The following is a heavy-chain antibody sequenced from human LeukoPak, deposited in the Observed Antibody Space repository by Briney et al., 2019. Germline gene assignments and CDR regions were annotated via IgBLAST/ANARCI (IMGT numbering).Heavy chain of an antibody. Sequence: GESLKISCKGSGYSFTSYWIAWVRQMPGNGLEWMGIIYPGDSDTRYSLSFQGQVTFSADKSIGAAYLQWSSLKASDSAMYYCARQSGTSFDLWGRGTLVTVSS. V-gene: IGHV5-51*01. CDR1: GYSFTSYW. CDR3: ARQSGTSFDL. CDR2: IYPGDSDT. D-gene: IGHD6-25*01. J-gene: IGHJ2*01.